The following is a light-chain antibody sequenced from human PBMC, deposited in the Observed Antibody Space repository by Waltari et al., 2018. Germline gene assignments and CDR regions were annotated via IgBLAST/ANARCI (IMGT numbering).Light chain of an antibody. CDR1: ESVSRA. CDR2: GAS. CDR3: QHYLRVPVT. V-gene: IGKV3-20*01. J-gene: IGKJ1*01. Sequence: SCRASESVSRAFTWYQQKPGQAPRLLIYGASTRATGIPDRFSGSGSGTDFSLTISRLEPDDFAVYYCQHYLRVPVTFGQGTTVEI.